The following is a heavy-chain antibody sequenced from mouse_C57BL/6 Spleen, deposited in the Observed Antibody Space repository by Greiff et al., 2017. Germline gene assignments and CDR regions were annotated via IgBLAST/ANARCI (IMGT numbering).Heavy chain of an antibody. CDR2: INPRSGNT. D-gene: IGHD3-1*01. J-gene: IGHJ3*01. CDR3: ASNAPARGGGFAW. CDR1: GYTFTSYG. Sequence: QVQLQQSGAGLARPGASVKLSCTASGYTFTSYGISWVQQRTGQGLEWIGEINPRSGNTYYNEKLTGKGTLTADKSSSTAYMELRRLTSEESAVYICASNAPARGGGFAWGDQGTLLTVSA. V-gene: IGHV1-81*01.